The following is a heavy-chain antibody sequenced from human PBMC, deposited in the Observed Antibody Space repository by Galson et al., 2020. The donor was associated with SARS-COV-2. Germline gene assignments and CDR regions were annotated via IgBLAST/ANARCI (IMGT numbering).Heavy chain of an antibody. V-gene: IGHV3-23*01. D-gene: IGHD4-17*01. J-gene: IGHJ2*01. Sequence: GGSLRLSCAASGFSFSTYAMSWVRQAPGKGLEWVSAIIASGGNTYYADSVKGRFTVFRDNSKKTLYLQMSSRRAEDTAVYNCEKSSQAVTWYFDLWGRGTLVTVSS. CDR1: GFSFSTYA. CDR3: EKSSQAVTWYFDL. CDR2: IIASGGNT.